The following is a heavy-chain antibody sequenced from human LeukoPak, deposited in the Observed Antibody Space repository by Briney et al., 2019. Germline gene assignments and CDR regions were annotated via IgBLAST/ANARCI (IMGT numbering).Heavy chain of an antibody. CDR2: IKQDGSGK. CDR3: ARDVTMVRGVTAFDI. V-gene: IGHV3-7*01. D-gene: IGHD3-10*01. Sequence: GGSLRLSCAASGFTFSSYWMSWVRQAPGKGLGVVANIKQDGSGKYYVDSVKGRFTISRDNAKNSLYLQMNSLRAEDTAVYYCARDVTMVRGVTAFDIWGQGTMVTVSS. CDR1: GFTFSSYW. J-gene: IGHJ3*02.